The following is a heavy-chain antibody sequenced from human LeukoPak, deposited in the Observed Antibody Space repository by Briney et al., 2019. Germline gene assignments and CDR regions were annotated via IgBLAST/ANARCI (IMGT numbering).Heavy chain of an antibody. J-gene: IGHJ6*02. V-gene: IGHV3-21*01. D-gene: IGHD2-8*01. CDR2: ISPVSTYT. CDR1: GFSFNSYT. Sequence: PGGSLRPSCLGSGFSFNSYTMNWVREAPGKGLEWVSTISPVSTYTWYAESVKGRFTISRDNPKNSLYLQMNSLRAEDTAVYYCVRDVSRRMGMDVWGQGTTVTVSS. CDR3: VRDVSRRMGMDV.